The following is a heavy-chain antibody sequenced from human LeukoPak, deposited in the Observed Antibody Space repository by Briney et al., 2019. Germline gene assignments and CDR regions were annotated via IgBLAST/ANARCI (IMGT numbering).Heavy chain of an antibody. D-gene: IGHD4-23*01. CDR1: GGTFSSYA. J-gene: IGHJ6*03. V-gene: IGHV1-69*13. CDR2: IIPIFGTA. CDR3: ARDPGGNKAYYYSRDV. Sequence: GASVKVSCKASGGTFSSYAISWVRQAPGQGLEWMGGIIPIFGTANYAQKFQGRVTITADESTSTAYMELSSLRSEDTAVYYCARDPGGNKAYYYSRDVWGKGTTVTVSS.